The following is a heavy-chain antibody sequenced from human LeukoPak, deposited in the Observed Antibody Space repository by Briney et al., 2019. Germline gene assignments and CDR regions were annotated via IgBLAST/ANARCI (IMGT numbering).Heavy chain of an antibody. CDR2: IYTSGST. Sequence: SETLSLTCTVSGGSISSYYWSWIRQPAGKGLEWIGRIYTSGSTNYNPSLKSRVTMSVDTSKNQFSLKLSSVTAADTAVYYCARVEGTYCGGDCSGDAFDIWGQGTMVTVSS. V-gene: IGHV4-4*07. J-gene: IGHJ3*02. CDR1: GGSISSYY. D-gene: IGHD2-21*01. CDR3: ARVEGTYCGGDCSGDAFDI.